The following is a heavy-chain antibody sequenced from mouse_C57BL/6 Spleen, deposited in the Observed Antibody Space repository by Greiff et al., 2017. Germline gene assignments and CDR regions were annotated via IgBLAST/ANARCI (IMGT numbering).Heavy chain of an antibody. J-gene: IGHJ2*01. CDR2: IDPETGGT. V-gene: IGHV1-15*01. CDR3: TRGAYGNYGGY. CDR1: GYTFTDYE. Sequence: QVQLQQSGAELVRPGASVTLSCKASGYTFTDYEMHWVKQTPVHGLEWIGAIDPETGGTAYNQKFKGKAILTADKSSSTAYMELRSLTSEDSAVYYGTRGAYGNYGGYWGQGTTLTVSS. D-gene: IGHD2-1*01.